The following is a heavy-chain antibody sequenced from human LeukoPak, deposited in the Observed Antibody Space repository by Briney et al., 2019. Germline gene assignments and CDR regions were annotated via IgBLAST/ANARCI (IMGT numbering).Heavy chain of an antibody. V-gene: IGHV1-8*01. Sequence: EASVKVSCKASGYTFTSYDINWVRQATGQGLEWMGWMNPNSGNTGYAQKFQGRVTMTRNTSISTAYMELSSLRSEDTAVYYCAREVDTAMVYYFDYWGQGTLVTVSS. CDR1: GYTFTSYD. CDR3: AREVDTAMVYYFDY. D-gene: IGHD5-18*01. CDR2: MNPNSGNT. J-gene: IGHJ4*02.